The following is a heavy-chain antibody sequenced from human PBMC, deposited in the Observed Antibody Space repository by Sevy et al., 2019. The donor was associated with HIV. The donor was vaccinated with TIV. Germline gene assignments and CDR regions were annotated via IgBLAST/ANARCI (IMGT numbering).Heavy chain of an antibody. J-gene: IGHJ3*01. CDR1: GFTFNTHA. Sequence: GGSLRLSCAASGFTFNTHAMNWVRQAPGKGLEWVSVISGPGYGTNYADSVKGRSTISIDKSKNTRYLQMNSLREDDTSVYYWAKALNPALESMLEVNLRSLKGFDVWGQGTMVTVSS. V-gene: IGHV3-23*01. CDR2: ISGPGYGT. D-gene: IGHD3-22*01. CDR3: AKALNPALESMLEVNLRSLKGFDV.